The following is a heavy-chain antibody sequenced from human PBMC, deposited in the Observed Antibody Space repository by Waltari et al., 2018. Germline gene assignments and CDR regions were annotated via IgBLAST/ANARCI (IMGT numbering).Heavy chain of an antibody. J-gene: IGHJ4*02. Sequence: QLQLQESGPGLVKPSETLSPTCTVHGCSISSGTCYWAWIRQPPGKGLEWIGNIYYRGNTYYRQSLKSRVTISVDTSKNQFSLKLSSVTAADTAVYYCARYYFGSGSSHFDYWGQGTLLTVSS. CDR2: IYYRGNT. CDR1: GCSISSGTCY. D-gene: IGHD3-10*01. V-gene: IGHV4-39*01. CDR3: ARYYFGSGSSHFDY.